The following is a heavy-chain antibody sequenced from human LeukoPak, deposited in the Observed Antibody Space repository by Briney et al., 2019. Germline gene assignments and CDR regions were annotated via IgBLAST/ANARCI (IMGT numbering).Heavy chain of an antibody. D-gene: IGHD5-18*01. CDR2: IYYSGSN. Sequence: SETLSLTCTVSGGSISSYYWSWIRQPPGKGLEWIGYIYYSGSNNYNPSLKSRVTISVDTSKNQFSLKLSSVTAADTAVYYCARVAKSYSYGYNLLYWYFDLWGRGTLVTVSS. J-gene: IGHJ2*01. V-gene: IGHV4-59*01. CDR1: GGSISSYY. CDR3: ARVAKSYSYGYNLLYWYFDL.